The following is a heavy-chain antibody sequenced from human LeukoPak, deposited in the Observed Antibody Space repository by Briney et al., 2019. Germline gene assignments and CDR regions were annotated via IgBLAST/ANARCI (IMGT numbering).Heavy chain of an antibody. CDR1: GYSFTSYW. D-gene: IGHD2-15*01. V-gene: IGHV5-51*01. Sequence: HGASLKISCKGSGYSFTSYWIGWVRRMPGKGPEWMGMIYPGDSDTRYSPSFQGQVTISADTSISTAYLQWSSLTASDTAMYYCARRDRYWRGGSCYSDYWGQGTLVTASS. CDR2: IYPGDSDT. CDR3: ARRDRYWRGGSCYSDY. J-gene: IGHJ4*02.